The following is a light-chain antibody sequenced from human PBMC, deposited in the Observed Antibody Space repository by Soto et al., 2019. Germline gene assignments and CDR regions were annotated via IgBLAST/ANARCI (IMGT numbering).Light chain of an antibody. J-gene: IGKJ4*01. CDR3: QQYGSFALT. CDR2: GAS. V-gene: IGKV3-20*01. CDR1: QSVSSSY. Sequence: EIVLTQSPGTLSLSPGERATLSCRASQSVSSSYLAWYQQKPGQAPRLLIYGASSRATGIPDRFSGSGSGREFTLTISRLEPEDCAVYYCQQYGSFALTLGGGTKVEIK.